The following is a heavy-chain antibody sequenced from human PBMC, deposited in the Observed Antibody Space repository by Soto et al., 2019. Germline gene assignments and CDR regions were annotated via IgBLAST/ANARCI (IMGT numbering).Heavy chain of an antibody. V-gene: IGHV3-30*18. Sequence: QVQLVESGGGVVQPGGSLRLSCAASGFTFSSYGMHWVRQAPGKGLEWVAVISYHGINTHYADSVKGRFTISRDNYKNTLYLHMNSLRPEDTAVYYCAKTGDSGYDWGWFDPWGQGTLVTVSS. J-gene: IGHJ5*02. CDR1: GFTFSSYG. CDR2: ISYHGINT. CDR3: AKTGDSGYDWGWFDP. D-gene: IGHD5-12*01.